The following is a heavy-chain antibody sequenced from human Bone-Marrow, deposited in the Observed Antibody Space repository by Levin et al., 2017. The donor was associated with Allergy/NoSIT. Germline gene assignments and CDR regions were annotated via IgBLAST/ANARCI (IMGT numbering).Heavy chain of an antibody. D-gene: IGHD5-18*01. J-gene: IGHJ4*02. CDR3: ARQGTTAYTYGR. CDR2: IYHSGST. Sequence: MPSETLSLTCVVSGGSISDGNWWTWVRQPPGKGLEWIGEIYHSGSTNYNPSLKSRVTISVDTSKNQLFLKLSSVTAADPAVYFCARQGTTAYTYGRWGQGTLVTVSS. CDR1: GGSISDGNW. V-gene: IGHV4-4*02.